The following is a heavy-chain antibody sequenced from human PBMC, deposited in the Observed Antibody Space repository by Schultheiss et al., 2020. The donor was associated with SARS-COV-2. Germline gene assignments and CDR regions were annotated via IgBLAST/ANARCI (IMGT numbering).Heavy chain of an antibody. J-gene: IGHJ4*02. D-gene: IGHD3-9*01. V-gene: IGHV3-21*01. CDR2: ISSSSSYI. CDR3: AGDILTAENDY. Sequence: GGSLRLSCAASGFTFDDYGMSWVRQAPGKGLEWVSSISSSSSYIYYADSVKGRFTISRDNAKNSLYLQMNSLRAEDTAVYYCAGDILTAENDYWGQGTLVTVSS. CDR1: GFTFDDYG.